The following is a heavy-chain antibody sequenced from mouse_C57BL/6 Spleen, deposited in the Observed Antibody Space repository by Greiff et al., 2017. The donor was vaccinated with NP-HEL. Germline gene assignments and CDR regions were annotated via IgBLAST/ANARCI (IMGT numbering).Heavy chain of an antibody. CDR2: IDPENGDT. D-gene: IGHD1-1*01. CDR3: TGEFITTVVSLDY. Sequence: VQLKESGAELVRPGASVKLSCTASGFNIKDDYMHWVKQRPEQGLEWIGWIDPENGDTEYASKFQGKATITADTSSNTAYLRLSSLTSEDTAVYYCTGEFITTVVSLDYWGQGTTLTVSS. CDR1: GFNIKDDY. V-gene: IGHV14-4*01. J-gene: IGHJ2*01.